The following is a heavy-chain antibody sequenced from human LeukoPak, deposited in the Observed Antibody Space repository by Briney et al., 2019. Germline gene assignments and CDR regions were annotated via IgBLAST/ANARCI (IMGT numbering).Heavy chain of an antibody. CDR1: GFNFTNYS. CDR2: ISRSSVYI. D-gene: IGHD3-22*01. V-gene: IGHV3-21*01. CDR3: TRDRDTMILPGAFDI. J-gene: IGHJ3*02. Sequence: GGSLRLSCAASGFNFTNYSMNWVRQAPGKGLEWVSSISRSSVYIYNVDSVKGRFTISRDDAKNSLYLQMNSLRAEDTAVYYCTRDRDTMILPGAFDIWGQGTMVTVSS.